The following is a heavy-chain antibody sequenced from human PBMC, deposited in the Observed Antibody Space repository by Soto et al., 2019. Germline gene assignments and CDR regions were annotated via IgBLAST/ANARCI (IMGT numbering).Heavy chain of an antibody. CDR3: ARSHGSGSYYNNYYYYGMDV. J-gene: IGHJ6*02. V-gene: IGHV3-11*01. CDR2: ISSSGSTI. Sequence: GGSLRLSCAASGFTFSDYYMSWIRQAPGKGLEWVSYISSSGSTIYYADSVKGRFTISRDNAKNSLYLQMNSLRAEDTAVYYCARSHGSGSYYNNYYYYGMDVWGQGTTVTVSS. CDR1: GFTFSDYY. D-gene: IGHD3-10*01.